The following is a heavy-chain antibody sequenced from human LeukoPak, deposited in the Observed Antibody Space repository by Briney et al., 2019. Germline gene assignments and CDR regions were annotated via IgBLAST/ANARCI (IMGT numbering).Heavy chain of an antibody. CDR2: TYYRSKWYN. J-gene: IGHJ4*02. D-gene: IGHD5-12*01. V-gene: IGHV6-1*01. Sequence: SQTLSLTCAISGDSVSSDSAAWNWIRQSPSRGLEWLGRTYYRSKWYNDYAVSVKSRITINPDTSKNQFSLKLSFVTAADTAVYYCARTRMATTNSVFDYWGQGTLVTVSS. CDR3: ARTRMATTNSVFDY. CDR1: GDSVSSDSAA.